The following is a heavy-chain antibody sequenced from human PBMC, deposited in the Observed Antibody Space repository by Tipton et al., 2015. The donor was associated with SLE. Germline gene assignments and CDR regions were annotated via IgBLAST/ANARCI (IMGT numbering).Heavy chain of an antibody. D-gene: IGHD4-17*01. J-gene: IGHJ4*02. CDR2: INHSGST. V-gene: IGHV4-30-2*01. CDR3: ARKYDYGDYYFDY. Sequence: TLSLTCTVSGGSISSGGYYWSWIRQHPGKGLEWIGEINHSGSTNYNPSLKSRVTISVDMSKNQFSLKLTSVTAADTAVYYCARKYDYGDYYFDYWGQGTLVTVSS. CDR1: GGSISSGGYY.